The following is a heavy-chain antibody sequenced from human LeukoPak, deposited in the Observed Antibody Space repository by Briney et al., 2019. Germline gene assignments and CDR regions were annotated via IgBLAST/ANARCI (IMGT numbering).Heavy chain of an antibody. D-gene: IGHD3-22*01. CDR3: AKCNYYYDSSGYYYGFDP. CDR1: GFTFSSYA. J-gene: IGHJ5*02. Sequence: GGSLRLSCAASGFTFSSYAMSWVRQAPGKGLEWVSAISGSGGSTYYADSVKGRFTISRDNSKNTLYLQMNSLRAEDTAEYYCAKCNYYYDSSGYYYGFDPWGQGTLVTVSS. V-gene: IGHV3-23*01. CDR2: ISGSGGST.